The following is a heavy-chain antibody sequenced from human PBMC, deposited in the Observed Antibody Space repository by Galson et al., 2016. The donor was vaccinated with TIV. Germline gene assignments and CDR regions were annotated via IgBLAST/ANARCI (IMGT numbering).Heavy chain of an antibody. CDR2: TYCRSRCYY. V-gene: IGHV6-1*01. CDR3: ARAAGRNEATGHATCESFDF. CDR1: GDSVSSNSAA. J-gene: IGHJ3*01. Sequence: CAISGDSVSSNSAAWNWIRQSPSRGLEWLGRTYCRSRCYYDYAVSVKSRITIESDTSKNQFSLQLNSVTSEDTAVYYCARAAGRNEATGHATCESFDFWGQGTKVTVSS. D-gene: IGHD3-10*01.